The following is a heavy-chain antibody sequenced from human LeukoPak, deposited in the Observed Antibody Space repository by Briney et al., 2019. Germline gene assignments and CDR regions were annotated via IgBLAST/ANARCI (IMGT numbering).Heavy chain of an antibody. V-gene: IGHV1-18*01. CDR2: ISTYSGHT. Sequence: ASVKVSCKASGYTFTTYGISWVRQAPGQGLEWMGWISTYSGHTDYANNLQGRVTLTTDTSTSTAYMELRSLRSDDTAVYYCARWVAAAGENWFDPWGQGTLVTVSS. CDR3: ARWVAAAGENWFDP. J-gene: IGHJ5*02. D-gene: IGHD6-13*01. CDR1: GYTFTTYG.